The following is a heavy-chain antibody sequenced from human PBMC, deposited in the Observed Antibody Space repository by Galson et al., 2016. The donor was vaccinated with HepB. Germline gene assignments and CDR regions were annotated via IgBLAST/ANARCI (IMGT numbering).Heavy chain of an antibody. CDR2: IHDSGTT. D-gene: IGHD3-3*01. CDR3: ARGSGGYDFWNGYATVRFDP. J-gene: IGHJ5*02. CDR1: GGSFSTYY. V-gene: IGHV4-59*01. Sequence: SETLSLTCAVYGGSFSTYYWNWIRQAPGKGLEWIGYIHDSGTTNHNPSLKSRISISVDKSKNQFSLKLSSVTVADTAFYYCARGSGGYDFWNGYATVRFDPWGQGTLVTVSS.